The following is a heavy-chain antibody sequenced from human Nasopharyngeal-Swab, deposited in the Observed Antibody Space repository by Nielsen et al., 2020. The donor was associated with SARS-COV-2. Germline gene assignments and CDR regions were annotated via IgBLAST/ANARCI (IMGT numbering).Heavy chain of an antibody. CDR3: ASRGT. CDR2: ISSSSSYI. V-gene: IGHV3-21*01. J-gene: IGHJ3*01. Sequence: GESLKISCAASGFTFSSYSMNWVRQAPGKGLEWVSSISSSSSYIYYADSVKGRFTVSRDNAKNSLYLQMNSLRAEDTAVYYCASRGTWGQGTMVTVSS. CDR1: GFTFSSYS.